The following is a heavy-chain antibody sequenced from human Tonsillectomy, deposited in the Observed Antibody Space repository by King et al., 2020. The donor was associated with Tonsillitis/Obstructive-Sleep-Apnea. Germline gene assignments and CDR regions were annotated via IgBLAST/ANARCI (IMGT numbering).Heavy chain of an antibody. D-gene: IGHD3-10*01. V-gene: IGHV5-10-1*01. J-gene: IGHJ4*02. CDR2: LAPTDSYT. CDR3: ARRYCGSGRDWDD. CDR1: GSSFTRFW. Sequence: PVSSLILSCKLSGSSFTRFWLPWVRPLPGPGLALIGPLAPTDSYTDSSPSFQGPVTSSADKSIRTAYLQWRSLKASDSARYYCARRYCGSGRDWDDGGQGTLVTVAS.